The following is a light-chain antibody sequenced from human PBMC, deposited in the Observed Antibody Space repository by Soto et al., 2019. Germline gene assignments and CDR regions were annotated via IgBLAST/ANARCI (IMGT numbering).Light chain of an antibody. Sequence: EIVLTQSPATLSLSPGERATLSCRASQSVSSYLAWYKQKPGQAPRLLIYDASNRATGIPARFSGSGSGTEFTLTISSLEPEDFAVYYCQQRSNWPGTFGQGTKVDIK. CDR1: QSVSSY. V-gene: IGKV3-11*01. CDR2: DAS. J-gene: IGKJ1*01. CDR3: QQRSNWPGT.